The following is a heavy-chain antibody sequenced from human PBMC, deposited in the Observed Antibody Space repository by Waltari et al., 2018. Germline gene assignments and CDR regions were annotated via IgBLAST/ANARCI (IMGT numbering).Heavy chain of an antibody. CDR3: TTLSVTKTSDY. D-gene: IGHD4-4*01. J-gene: IGHJ4*02. CDR2: IKQDGSEK. V-gene: IGHV3-7*01. CDR1: GFTFSNFW. Sequence: HLVESGGGSVQPGGSLRLSCAAAGFTFSNFWLRWVRQAPGKGLEWVASIKQDGSEKQYVDSVKGRFTVSRDNAKNSLYLQMNTLGAEDTAVYYCTTLSVTKTSDYWGQGTLVTVSS.